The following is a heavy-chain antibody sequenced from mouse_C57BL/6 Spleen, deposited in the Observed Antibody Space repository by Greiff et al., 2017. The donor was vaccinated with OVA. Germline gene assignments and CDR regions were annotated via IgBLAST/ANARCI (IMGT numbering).Heavy chain of an antibody. V-gene: IGHV1-9*01. D-gene: IGHD1-1*01. CDR3: ARGGITTVVATRYFDV. Sequence: VQLQQSGAELMKPGASVKLSCKATGYTFTGYWIEWVKQRPGHGLEWIGEILPGSGSTNYNEKFKGKATFTADTSSNTAYMQLSSLTTEDSAIYYCARGGITTVVATRYFDVWGTGTTVTVSS. J-gene: IGHJ1*03. CDR1: GYTFTGYW. CDR2: ILPGSGST.